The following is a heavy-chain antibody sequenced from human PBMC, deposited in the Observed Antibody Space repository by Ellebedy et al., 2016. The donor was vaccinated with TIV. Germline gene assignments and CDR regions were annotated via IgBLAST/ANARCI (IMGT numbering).Heavy chain of an antibody. CDR3: ANSNRFDY. J-gene: IGHJ4*02. V-gene: IGHV3-23*01. CDR1: GLTFNTEA. CDR2: ITARNDAT. Sequence: GESLKISCAASGLTFNTEAMAWVRQAPGKGLEWVSTITARNDATFYTGSVRGRFIISRDNSKNTLYLQLNSLRAEDTAVYYCANSNRFDYWGQGTLVTVSS. D-gene: IGHD1-14*01.